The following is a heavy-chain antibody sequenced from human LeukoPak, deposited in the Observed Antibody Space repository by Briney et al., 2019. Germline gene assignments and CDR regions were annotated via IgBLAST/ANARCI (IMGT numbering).Heavy chain of an antibody. CDR1: GFIFEVYA. Sequence: GRPLRLSCTPSGFIFEVYAMSWVRQAPGKGLEGGGFIRRKGYDMITRYAASVKRRFTISTDDSKSSADLQMNSLKTEDTAVYYCTRHMTTVTPYYSDYWGQGTLVTVSS. CDR2: IRRKGYDMIT. CDR3: TRHMTTVTPYYSDY. D-gene: IGHD4-17*01. V-gene: IGHV3-49*04. J-gene: IGHJ4*02.